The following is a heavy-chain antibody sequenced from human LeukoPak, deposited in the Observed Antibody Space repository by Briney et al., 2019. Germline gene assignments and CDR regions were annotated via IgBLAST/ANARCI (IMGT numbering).Heavy chain of an antibody. CDR2: ISSSSSTI. D-gene: IGHD6-13*01. J-gene: IGHJ6*02. CDR1: GFTSSSYS. CDR3: ARCQVAAASHYYGMDV. V-gene: IGHV3-48*01. Sequence: GGSLRLSCAASGFTSSSYSMNWVRQAPGKGLEWVSYISSSSSTIYYADSVKGRFTISRDNAKNSLYLQMNSLRAEDTAVYYCARCQVAAASHYYGMDVWGQGTTVTVSS.